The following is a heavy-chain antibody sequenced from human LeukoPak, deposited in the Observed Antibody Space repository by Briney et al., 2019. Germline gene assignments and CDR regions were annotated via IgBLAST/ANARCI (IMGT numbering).Heavy chain of an antibody. V-gene: IGHV3-23*01. J-gene: IGHJ4*02. D-gene: IGHD3-16*01. CDR1: GFTFSSYA. Sequence: GGSLRLSCAASGFTFSSYAMSWVRQSPGKGLEWVSSISGSGGNTYYADSVKGRFTISRDNSKNTLYLRMNSLRAEDTAVYYCARGPSGGGAFDYWGQGTLVTVSS. CDR2: ISGSGGNT. CDR3: ARGPSGGGAFDY.